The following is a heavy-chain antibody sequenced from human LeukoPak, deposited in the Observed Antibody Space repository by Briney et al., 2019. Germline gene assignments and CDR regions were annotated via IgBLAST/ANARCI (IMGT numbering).Heavy chain of an antibody. V-gene: IGHV3-48*01. Sequence: PGGSLRLSCAASGFTFSSYSMNWVRQAPGKGLEWVSYISSSSSTIYYADSVKGRFTISRDNAKNSLYLQMNSLRAEDTAVYYCAKDGETSYSSSWYGDYYYMDVWGKGTTVTVSS. D-gene: IGHD6-13*01. CDR3: AKDGETSYSSSWYGDYYYMDV. CDR1: GFTFSSYS. CDR2: ISSSSSTI. J-gene: IGHJ6*03.